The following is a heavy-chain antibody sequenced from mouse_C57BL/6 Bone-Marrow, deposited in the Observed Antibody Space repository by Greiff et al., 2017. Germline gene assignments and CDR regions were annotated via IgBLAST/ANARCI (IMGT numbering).Heavy chain of an antibody. V-gene: IGHV5-12*01. D-gene: IGHD2-5*01. CDR2: ISNGGGST. J-gene: IGHJ3*01. CDR3: ARHDDSNTWFAY. CDR1: GFTFSDYY. Sequence: EVKLVESGGGLVQPGGSLKLSCAASGFTFSDYYMYWVRQTPEKRLEWVAYISNGGGSTYYPDTVKGRFTFSRDNAKNTLYLQMSRLKSEDTAMYYCARHDDSNTWFAYWGQGTLVTVSA.